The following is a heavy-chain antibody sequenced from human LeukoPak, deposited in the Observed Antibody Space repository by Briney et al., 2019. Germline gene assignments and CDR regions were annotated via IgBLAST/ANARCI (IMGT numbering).Heavy chain of an antibody. Sequence: GSLRLSCAASGFTFSSYAMSWVRQPPGKGLEWIGEINHSGSTNYNPSLKSRVTISVDTSKNQFSLKLSSVTAADTAVYYCARGQLDYYYYYYMDVWGKGTTVTVSS. V-gene: IGHV4-34*01. CDR1: GFTFSSYA. CDR3: ARGQLDYYYYYYMDV. CDR2: INHSGST. J-gene: IGHJ6*03. D-gene: IGHD6-19*01.